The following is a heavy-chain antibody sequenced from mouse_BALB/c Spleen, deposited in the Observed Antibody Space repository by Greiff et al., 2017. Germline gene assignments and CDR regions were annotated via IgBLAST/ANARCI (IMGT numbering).Heavy chain of an antibody. CDR3: TRGGARATRYYYAMDY. J-gene: IGHJ4*01. CDR1: GYTFTSYW. V-gene: IGHV1-69*02. D-gene: IGHD3-1*01. CDR2: IYPSDSYT. Sequence: QVQLQQPGAELVRPGASVKLSCKASGYTFTSYWINWVKQRPGQGLEWIGNIYPSDSYTNYNQKFKDKATLTVDKSSSTAYMQLSSPTSEDSAVYYCTRGGARATRYYYAMDYWGQGTSVTVSS.